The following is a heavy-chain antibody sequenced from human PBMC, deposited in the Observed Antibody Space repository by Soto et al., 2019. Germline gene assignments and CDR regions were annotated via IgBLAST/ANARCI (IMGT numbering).Heavy chain of an antibody. CDR1: GGSISSSSYY. V-gene: IGHV4-39*01. Sequence: QLQLQESGPGLVKPSETLSLTCTVSGGSISSSSYYWGWIRQPPGKGLEWIGSIYYSGSTYYNPSLKSRVTISVDTSKNQFSLKLSSVTATDTAVYYCARRGIRYFDWLGWGQGTLVTVSS. CDR3: ARRGIRYFDWLG. J-gene: IGHJ4*02. CDR2: IYYSGST. D-gene: IGHD3-9*01.